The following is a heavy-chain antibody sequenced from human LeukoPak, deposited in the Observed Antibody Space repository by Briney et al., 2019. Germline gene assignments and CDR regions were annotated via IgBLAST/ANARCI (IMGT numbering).Heavy chain of an antibody. V-gene: IGHV3-48*04. CDR1: GFTFSSYT. CDR2: IGTSSTTI. D-gene: IGHD3-16*01. Sequence: GGSLRLSCAASGFTFSSYTMNWVRQPPGKGLEWVSNIGTSSTTIYYADSVKGRFTISRDNAKDTLYLQMNSLRAEDTAVYYCARGENTYIDYWGQGTLVTVSS. CDR3: ARGENTYIDY. J-gene: IGHJ4*02.